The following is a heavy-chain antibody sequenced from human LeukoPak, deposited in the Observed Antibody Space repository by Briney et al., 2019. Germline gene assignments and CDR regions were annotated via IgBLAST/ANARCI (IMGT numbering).Heavy chain of an antibody. CDR1: GFTFSSYG. CDR2: IWYDGSNK. D-gene: IGHD2-2*01. V-gene: IGHV3-33*06. J-gene: IGHJ6*03. Sequence: GRSLRLPCAASGFTFSSYGMHWVRQAPGKGLEWVAVIWYDGSNKYYADSVKGRFTISRDNSKNTLYLQMNSLRAEDTAVYYCAKGGGTSPIGGYYYYYYYMDVWGKGTTVTVSS. CDR3: AKGGGTSPIGGYYYYYYYMDV.